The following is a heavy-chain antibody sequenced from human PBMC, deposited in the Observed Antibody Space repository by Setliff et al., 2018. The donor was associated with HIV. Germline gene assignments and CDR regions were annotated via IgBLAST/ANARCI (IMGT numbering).Heavy chain of an antibody. V-gene: IGHV4-34*01. CDR3: ARVRLRVPPSILDY. CDR1: GGSFTGYY. CDR2: IYHSGIS. Sequence: SETLSLTCAVYGGSFTGYYWSWIRQSPERGLEWIGDIYHSGISNYNPSLKSRVTLSIDTSKNQFSLKLRSVTAADTAVYYCARVRLRVPPSILDYWGQGTRVTVSS. J-gene: IGHJ4*02. D-gene: IGHD3-9*01.